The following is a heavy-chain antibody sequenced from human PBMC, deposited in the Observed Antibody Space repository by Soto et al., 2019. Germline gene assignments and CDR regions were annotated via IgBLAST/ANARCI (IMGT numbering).Heavy chain of an antibody. CDR3: ARDDGGVGGMDV. V-gene: IGHV4-31*03. Sequence: QVQLQESGPGLVKPSQTLSLTCTVSGGSISSGGYYWSWIRQHPGKGLEWIGYIYYSGSTYYNPSLKSRVTISVDTSKNQFSLKLSSVTAADTAVYCCARDDGGVGGMDVWGQGTTVTVSS. J-gene: IGHJ6*02. CDR2: IYYSGST. D-gene: IGHD3-16*01. CDR1: GGSISSGGYY.